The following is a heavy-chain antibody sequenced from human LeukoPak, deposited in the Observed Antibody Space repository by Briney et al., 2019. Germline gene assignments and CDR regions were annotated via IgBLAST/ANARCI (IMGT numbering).Heavy chain of an antibody. CDR1: GFTFNSYA. J-gene: IGHJ5*01. CDR3: ARDDTGYGLFDS. CDR2: ISYDGSNK. Sequence: QTGGSLRLSCAASGFTFNSYAMHWVRQAPGKGLEWVTLISYDGSNKYYADSVKGRFTISRGNSKNTLYLQMNSLRPEDTAVYYCARDDTGYGLFDSWGQGTLVTVSS. D-gene: IGHD5-12*01. V-gene: IGHV3-30-3*01.